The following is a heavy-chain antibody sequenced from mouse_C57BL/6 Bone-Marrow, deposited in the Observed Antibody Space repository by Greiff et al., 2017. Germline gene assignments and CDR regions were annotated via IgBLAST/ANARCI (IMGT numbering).Heavy chain of an antibody. CDR2: ISSGGSYT. Sequence: EVKLVESGGDLVKPGGSLKLSCAASGFTFSSYGMSWVRQTPDKRLEWVATISSGGSYTYYPDSVKGRFTISRDNAKNTLYLRMCSLKSEDTSMYYCARPPIYYDYPFAYWGQGTLVTVSA. CDR1: GFTFSSYG. V-gene: IGHV5-6*01. D-gene: IGHD2-4*01. J-gene: IGHJ3*01. CDR3: ARPPIYYDYPFAY.